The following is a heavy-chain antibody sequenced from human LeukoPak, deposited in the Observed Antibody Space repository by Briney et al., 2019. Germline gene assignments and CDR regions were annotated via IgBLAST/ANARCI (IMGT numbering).Heavy chain of an antibody. CDR2: IYHSGRT. V-gene: IGHV4-30-2*01. J-gene: IGHJ2*01. CDR1: GGSISSGDYS. D-gene: IGHD2/OR15-2a*01. Sequence: PSETLSLTCAVSGGSISSGDYSGGWIRQPPGKGLEWIVYIYHSGRTYYNPSLKSRVTISVDRSKNQFSLKLSSVTAADTAIYYCARNSPVYWNFDLWGRGTLVSVS. CDR3: ARNSPVYWNFDL.